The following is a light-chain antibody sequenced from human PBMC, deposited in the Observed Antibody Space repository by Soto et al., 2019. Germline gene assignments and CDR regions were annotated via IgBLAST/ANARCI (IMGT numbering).Light chain of an antibody. J-gene: IGKJ5*01. V-gene: IGKV3-20*01. CDR2: GAS. CDR1: QSVSNNY. CDR3: QQYGSSPPT. Sequence: MGLTQSPGTLSLSPGERATLSCRASQSVSNNYLAWYQQKPGQAPRLLIYGASSRATGIPDRFSGSGSGTDFTLTISRLEPEDFAVYYCQQYGSSPPTFGQGTRLEIK.